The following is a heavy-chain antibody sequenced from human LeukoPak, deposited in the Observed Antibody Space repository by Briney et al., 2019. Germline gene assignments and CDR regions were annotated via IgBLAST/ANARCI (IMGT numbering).Heavy chain of an antibody. CDR1: GDSISSGDYY. CDR3: ARSIGITMVRGVIWFDP. J-gene: IGHJ5*02. CDR2: ISSSGST. D-gene: IGHD3-10*01. V-gene: IGHV4-61*02. Sequence: SETLSLTCTVSGDSISSGDYYWSWIRQPAGKGLEWIGRISSSGSTNYNPSLKSRVTISVDTSKNQFSLKLSSVTAADTAVYYCARSIGITMVRGVIWFDPWGQGILVTVSS.